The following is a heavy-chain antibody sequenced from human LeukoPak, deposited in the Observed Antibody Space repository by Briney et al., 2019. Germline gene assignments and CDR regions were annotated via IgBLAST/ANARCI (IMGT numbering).Heavy chain of an antibody. Sequence: SETLSLTCTVSGASIGGRNYYWGWIRQPPGKGLEWIGNIFYSGNTYYNPSLKSRVTISVDTSKNQFSLKLSSVTAADTAVYYCARQSGGSGHDYWGQGTLVTVSS. CDR2: IFYSGNT. J-gene: IGHJ4*02. CDR1: GASIGGRNYY. V-gene: IGHV4-39*01. D-gene: IGHD6-19*01. CDR3: ARQSGGSGHDY.